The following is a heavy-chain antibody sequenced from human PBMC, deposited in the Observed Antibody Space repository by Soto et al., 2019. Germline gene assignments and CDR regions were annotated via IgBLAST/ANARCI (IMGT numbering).Heavy chain of an antibody. CDR2: INAHSGGT. V-gene: IGHV1-2*02. J-gene: IGHJ5*02. CDR1: GFSFTGYY. Sequence: ASVKVSCKASGFSFTGYYIHWLRQAPGQGLEWMGWINAHSGGTEYAQKFQGRVTLTRDTSIATAYLTLSSLTSDDTALYYCAKDLTRQLAYWLDPWGQGTQVTVSS. CDR3: AKDLTRQLAYWLDP. D-gene: IGHD6-6*01.